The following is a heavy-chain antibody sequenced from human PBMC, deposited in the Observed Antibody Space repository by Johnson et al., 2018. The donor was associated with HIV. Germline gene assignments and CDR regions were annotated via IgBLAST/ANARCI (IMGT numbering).Heavy chain of an antibody. CDR3: TRSPVRYDSRGFYYDDAFDI. CDR2: MGWNDGTT. CDR1: GFTFDQYV. D-gene: IGHD3-22*01. J-gene: IGHJ3*02. V-gene: IGHV3-20*04. Sequence: VQLVESGGGVVRPGGSLRLSCAASGFTFDQYVMTWVRQIPGKGLEWVCGMGWNDGTTGYAASVKGRFLLSRANAKNSLYLQMTSLRAEDTALYYCTRSPVRYDSRGFYYDDAFDIWGQGTMVTVSS.